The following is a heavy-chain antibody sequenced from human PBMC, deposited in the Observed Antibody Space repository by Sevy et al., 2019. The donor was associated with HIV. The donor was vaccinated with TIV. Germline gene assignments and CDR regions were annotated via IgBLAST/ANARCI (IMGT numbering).Heavy chain of an antibody. CDR3: VKEGGGEGGDH. Sequence: GGSLRLSCAASGFSFSSYGMHWVRQAPGKGLEGMSYIQYDGSNKDYADSVKGRFTISRDNSKNTLYLQMKSLRVEDTAVFYCVKEGGGEGGDHWGQGTLVTVSS. CDR2: IQYDGSNK. CDR1: GFSFSSYG. V-gene: IGHV3-30*02. D-gene: IGHD2-21*01. J-gene: IGHJ4*02.